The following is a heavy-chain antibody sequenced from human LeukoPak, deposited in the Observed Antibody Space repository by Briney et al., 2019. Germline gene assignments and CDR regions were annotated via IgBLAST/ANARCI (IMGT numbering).Heavy chain of an antibody. CDR2: IDWDDDK. CDR1: GFSLSTSGMC. CDR3: ARILSRNYYDSSGYLDY. J-gene: IGHJ4*02. V-gene: IGHV2-70*01. Sequence: SGPALVKPTQTLTLTRTFSGFSLSTSGMCVSWIRQPPGKALEWLALIDWDDDKYYSTSLKTRLTISKDTSKNQVVLTMTNMDPVDTATYYCARILSRNYYDSSGYLDYWGQGTLVTVSS. D-gene: IGHD3-22*01.